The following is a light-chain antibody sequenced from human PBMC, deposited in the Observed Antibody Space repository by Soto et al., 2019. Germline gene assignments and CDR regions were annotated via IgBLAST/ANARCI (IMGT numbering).Light chain of an antibody. CDR1: QGISSR. J-gene: IGKJ1*01. CDR2: DAS. CDR3: QQYNSYRT. Sequence: DVLMTQSPSTLSASVGDGVTITCRASQGISSRLAWYQHKPGKAPKLLIYDASSLASGVPSRFSGSGSGPEFPPTISSLQADVFATYYCQQYNSYRTFGQGTKVDNK. V-gene: IGKV1-5*01.